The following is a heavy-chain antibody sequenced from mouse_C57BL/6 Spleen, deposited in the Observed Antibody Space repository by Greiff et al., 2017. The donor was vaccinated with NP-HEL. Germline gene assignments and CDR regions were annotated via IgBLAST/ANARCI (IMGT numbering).Heavy chain of an antibody. J-gene: IGHJ3*01. CDR2: INPSSGYT. CDR1: GYTFTSYW. D-gene: IGHD2-5*01. Sequence: VQLQQSGAELAKPGASVKLSCKASGYTFTSYWMHWVKQRPGQGLEWIGYINPSSGYTKYNQKFKDKATLTAYKSSSTAYMQLSSLTYEDSAVYYCASGSNYFFAYWGQGTLVTVSA. CDR3: ASGSNYFFAY. V-gene: IGHV1-7*01.